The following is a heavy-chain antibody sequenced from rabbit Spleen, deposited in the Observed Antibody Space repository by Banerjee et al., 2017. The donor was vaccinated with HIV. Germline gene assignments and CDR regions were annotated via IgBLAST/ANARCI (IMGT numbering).Heavy chain of an antibody. J-gene: IGHJ4*01. D-gene: IGHD2-1*01. CDR1: GFSFSSSYY. CDR2: IYAGSSDSN. V-gene: IGHV1S40*01. CDR3: ARGSATMTMVITGYYLNL. Sequence: QSLEESGGALVKPGASLTLTCTASGFSFSSSYYMCWVRQAPGKGLEWVACIYAGSSDSNVYASWAKGRFTISKTSSTTVTLQMTSLTAADTATYFCARGSATMTMVITGYYLNLWGPGTLVTVS.